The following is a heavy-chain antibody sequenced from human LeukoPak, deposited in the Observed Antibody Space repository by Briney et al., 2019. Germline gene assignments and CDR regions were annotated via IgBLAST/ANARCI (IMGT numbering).Heavy chain of an antibody. V-gene: IGHV4-39*07. CDR2: VYYSGNT. CDR3: ARDRQQLVRGDYFDY. CDR1: GGSISSNNYY. D-gene: IGHD6-13*01. J-gene: IGHJ4*02. Sequence: SETLSLTCTVSGGSISSNNYYWVWIRQPPGKGLEWIGSVYYSGNTYYNPSLQSRVTISLDTSKNQFSLKLSSVTAADTALYYCARDRQQLVRGDYFDYWGQGTLVTVSS.